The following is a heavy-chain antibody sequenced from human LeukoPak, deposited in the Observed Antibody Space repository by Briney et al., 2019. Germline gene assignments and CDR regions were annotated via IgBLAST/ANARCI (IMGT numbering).Heavy chain of an antibody. CDR2: LFGGGSE. J-gene: IGHJ6*04. CDR3: ARSRFLEPDV. V-gene: IGHV3-53*01. D-gene: IGHD3-3*01. CDR1: GLIGTSNY. Sequence: TGGSLRLSCAGPGLIGTSNYMAWVRQAPGKGLEWVSLLFGGGSEYYGDSVKGRFTISRDDSKNTLFLQMNSLRVEDTATYYCARSRFLEPDVWGKGTTVTVSS.